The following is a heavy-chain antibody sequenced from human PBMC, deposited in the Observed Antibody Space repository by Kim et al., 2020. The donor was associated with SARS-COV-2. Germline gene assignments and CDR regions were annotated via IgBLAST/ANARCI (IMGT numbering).Heavy chain of an antibody. D-gene: IGHD2-15*01. CDR1: GVSISSYY. Sequence: SETLSLTCTVSGVSISSYYWSWIRQSPGTGLEWIWCIYYTGSPNYNPSPKSRVTISVATSRTQSSLKLTSVTAADTAVYYCGRGGGYCGVGSCYHWFVPWGQGTLVTVSS. CDR3: GRGGGYCGVGSCYHWFVP. V-gene: IGHV4-59*08. CDR2: IYYTGSP. J-gene: IGHJ5*02.